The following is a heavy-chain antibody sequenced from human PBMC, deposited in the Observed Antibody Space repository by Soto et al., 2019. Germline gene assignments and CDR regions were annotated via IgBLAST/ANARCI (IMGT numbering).Heavy chain of an antibody. V-gene: IGHV4-34*01. Sequence: PSETLSLTCAVYGGSFSGYYWSWIRQPPGKGLEWIGEINHSGSTTYNPSLKSRVTISLDTSKKQFSLKLSPVTAADTAVYYCARVSGSYYYGMDVWGQGTTVTVSS. CDR3: ARVSGSYYYGMDV. J-gene: IGHJ6*02. CDR2: INHSGST. D-gene: IGHD1-26*01. CDR1: GGSFSGYY.